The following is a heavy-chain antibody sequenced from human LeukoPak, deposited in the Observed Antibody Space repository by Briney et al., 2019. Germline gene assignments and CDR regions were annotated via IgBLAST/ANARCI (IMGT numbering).Heavy chain of an antibody. CDR1: GFTFRNYY. CDR2: ISNDGSRK. D-gene: IGHD3-3*01. CDR3: ARDRAWNYFDY. J-gene: IGHJ4*02. V-gene: IGHV3-30*03. Sequence: PGGSLRLSCAASGFTFRNYYMHWVRQAPGKGLEWVAIISNDGSRKYYAHSVEGRFTISRDNSKNTLYLQMDSLRAEDTAVYYCARDRAWNYFDYWGQGTLVTVSS.